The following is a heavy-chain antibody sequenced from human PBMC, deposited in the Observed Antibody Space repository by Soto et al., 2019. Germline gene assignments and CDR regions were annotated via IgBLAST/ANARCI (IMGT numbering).Heavy chain of an antibody. CDR3: ARGVATNRVGSFDS. CDR2: ITGSGGNT. V-gene: IGHV3-23*01. CDR1: GFTFTSYD. J-gene: IGHJ4*02. Sequence: EVQLLESGGGLVQPGRSLRLSCAASGFTFTSYDMSWVRQAPGKGLEWVSTITGSGGNTFYADSVKGRFIISRDNSKNTLYLQMSSLRAEDTAVYYCARGVATNRVGSFDSWGQGTLVSVSS. D-gene: IGHD5-12*01.